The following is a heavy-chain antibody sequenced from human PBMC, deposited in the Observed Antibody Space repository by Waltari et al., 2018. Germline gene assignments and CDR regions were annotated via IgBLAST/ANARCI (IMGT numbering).Heavy chain of an antibody. CDR2: IYYRGST. CDR1: GGSISSYY. Sequence: QVQLQESGPGLVKPSETLSLTCTVSGGSISSYYWSWIRQPPGKGLEWIGYIYYRGSTNYNPALKGRVTISVDTSKNQFSLKLSSVTAADTAVYYCAGFVPSGYCSSTSCPTKRRFGFDIWGQGTMVTVSS. D-gene: IGHD2-2*01. CDR3: AGFVPSGYCSSTSCPTKRRFGFDI. V-gene: IGHV4-59*08. J-gene: IGHJ3*02.